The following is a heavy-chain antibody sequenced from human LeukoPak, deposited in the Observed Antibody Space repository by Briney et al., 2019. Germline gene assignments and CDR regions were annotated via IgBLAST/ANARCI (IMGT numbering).Heavy chain of an antibody. J-gene: IGHJ6*02. Sequence: ASVKVSCKASGGTFSSYAITWVRQAPGQRLEWMGWINAGNGNTKYSQKFQGRVTVTRDTSASTAYMELSSLRSEDTAVYYCARDRRPQYYYYYAMDAWGQGTTVTVSS. CDR3: ARDRRPQYYYYYAMDA. CDR1: GGTFSSYA. CDR2: INAGNGNT. V-gene: IGHV1-3*01.